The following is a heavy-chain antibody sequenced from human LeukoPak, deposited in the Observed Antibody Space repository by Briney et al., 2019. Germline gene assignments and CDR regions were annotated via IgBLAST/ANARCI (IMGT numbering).Heavy chain of an antibody. Sequence: SVKVSCKASGGTFSNSAISWVRQAPGQGLEWMGQIIPIYGAANYAHRFQDRVTITSDESTSTASMELTSLRSEDTAMYYCAREGRLYDSGGYSVFAAFDIWGQGTMVTVTS. CDR3: AREGRLYDSGGYSVFAAFDI. D-gene: IGHD3-22*01. CDR2: IIPIYGAA. CDR1: GGTFSNSA. V-gene: IGHV1-69*01. J-gene: IGHJ3*02.